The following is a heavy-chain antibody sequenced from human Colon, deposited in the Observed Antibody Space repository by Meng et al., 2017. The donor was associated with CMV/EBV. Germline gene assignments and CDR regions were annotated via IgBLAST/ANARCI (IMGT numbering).Heavy chain of an antibody. CDR2: INHSGST. V-gene: IGHV4-34*01. J-gene: IGHJ4*02. CDR3: ASPYYYDSSGYNN. CDR1: GGSFSGYY. D-gene: IGHD3-22*01. Sequence: QVQLQQWGAGLLKPSETPSLTCAVYGGSFSGYYWSWIRQPPGKGLEWIGEINHSGSTNYNPSLKSRVTISVDTSKNQFSLKLSSVTAADTAVYYCASPYYYDSSGYNNWGQGTLVTVSS.